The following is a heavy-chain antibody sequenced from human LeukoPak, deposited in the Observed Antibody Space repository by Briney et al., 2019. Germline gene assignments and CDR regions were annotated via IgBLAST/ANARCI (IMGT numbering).Heavy chain of an antibody. CDR2: ISSNGGST. D-gene: IGHD3-22*01. CDR3: ARSPHSSGYYFDY. CDR1: GFTFSNYA. J-gene: IGHJ4*02. V-gene: IGHV3-64*01. Sequence: GGSLRLSCAASGFTFSNYAMHWGRQAPGKGLEYVSAISSNGGSTYYANSVKGRFTMSRDNSKNTLYLQMGSLRAEDMAVYHCARSPHSSGYYFDYWGQGTLVTVSS.